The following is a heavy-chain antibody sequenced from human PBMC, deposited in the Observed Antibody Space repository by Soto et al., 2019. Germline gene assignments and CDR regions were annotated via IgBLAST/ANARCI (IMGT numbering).Heavy chain of an antibody. Sequence: QVQLVQSGTEVKKPGASVKVSCKASGYTFSNYGISWVRQAPGQGLEWMGWISGYNGNTKYAQKLQGRVTMTTDTSPSTAYVELRSLRSDATAVYYCARGSRLFGVVIFQHYDMDVWGQGTTVTVSS. V-gene: IGHV1-18*01. D-gene: IGHD3-3*01. J-gene: IGHJ6*02. CDR2: ISGYNGNT. CDR1: GYTFSNYG. CDR3: ARGSRLFGVVIFQHYDMDV.